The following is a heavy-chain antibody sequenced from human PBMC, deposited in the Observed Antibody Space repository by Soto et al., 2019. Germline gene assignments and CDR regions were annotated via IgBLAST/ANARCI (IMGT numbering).Heavy chain of an antibody. CDR1: GYTFTSYS. Sequence: ASVKVSCKASGYTFTSYSMQWVRQAPGQGLEWMGIINPSGDITSYAQKFQGRVTMTRDTSTSTVYMELSSLSSEDTAVYYCARTPGWSGYYDFDYWGQGTLVTVSS. D-gene: IGHD3-3*01. CDR3: ARTPGWSGYYDFDY. J-gene: IGHJ4*02. CDR2: INPSGDIT. V-gene: IGHV1-46*01.